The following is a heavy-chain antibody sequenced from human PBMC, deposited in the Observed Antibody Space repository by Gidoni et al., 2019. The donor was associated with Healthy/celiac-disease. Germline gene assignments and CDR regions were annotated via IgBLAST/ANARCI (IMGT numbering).Heavy chain of an antibody. Sequence: QVQLQESGPGLVKPSETLSLTCTVSGGSISSYYWSWIRQPPGKGLEWIGYIYYSGSTNYNPSLKSRVTISVDTSKNQFSLKLSSVTAADTAVYYCARHYGSGLSAFDIWGQGTMVTVSS. CDR1: GGSISSYY. CDR2: IYYSGST. D-gene: IGHD3-10*01. V-gene: IGHV4-59*01. CDR3: ARHYGSGLSAFDI. J-gene: IGHJ3*02.